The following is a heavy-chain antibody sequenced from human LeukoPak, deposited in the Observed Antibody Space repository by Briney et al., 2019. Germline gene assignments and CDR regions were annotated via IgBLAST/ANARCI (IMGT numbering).Heavy chain of an antibody. D-gene: IGHD4-17*01. Sequence: ASVKVSCKASGGTFSSYAISWLRQAPGQGLEWMGRIIPILGIANYAQKFQGRVTITADKSTSTAYMELSSLRSEDTAVYYCARDFGVTNLGAFDIWGQGTMVTVSS. CDR1: GGTFSSYA. J-gene: IGHJ3*02. V-gene: IGHV1-69*04. CDR2: IIPILGIA. CDR3: ARDFGVTNLGAFDI.